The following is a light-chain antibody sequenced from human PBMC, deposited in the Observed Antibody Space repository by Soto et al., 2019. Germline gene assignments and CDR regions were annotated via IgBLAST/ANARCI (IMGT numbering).Light chain of an antibody. CDR1: QTVSSK. Sequence: EIVLTQSPATLSSSPGERATLSCRASQTVSSKLAWYQHKPGQAPRLLIYDTSNRATGIPARFSGSGSGTDFTLTISSLESEDFAVYYCQQRSNWPLITFGQGTRLEIK. CDR2: DTS. CDR3: QQRSNWPLIT. V-gene: IGKV3-11*01. J-gene: IGKJ5*01.